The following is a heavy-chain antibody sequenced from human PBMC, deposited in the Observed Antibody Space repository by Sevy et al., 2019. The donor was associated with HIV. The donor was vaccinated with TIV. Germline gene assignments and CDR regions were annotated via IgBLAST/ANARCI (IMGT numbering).Heavy chain of an antibody. D-gene: IGHD6-19*01. J-gene: IGHJ3*02. CDR1: GFTFSSYA. CDR3: AKDTEQWLVSSAFDI. Sequence: GGSLRLSCAASGFTFSSYAMSWVRQAPGKGLEWVSAISGSGGSTYYADTVKGRFTISRDNSKNTLYLQMNSLRAEDTAVYYCAKDTEQWLVSSAFDIWGQGTMVTVSS. V-gene: IGHV3-23*01. CDR2: ISGSGGST.